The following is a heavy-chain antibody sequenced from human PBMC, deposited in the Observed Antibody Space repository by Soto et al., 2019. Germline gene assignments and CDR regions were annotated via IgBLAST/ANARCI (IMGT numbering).Heavy chain of an antibody. D-gene: IGHD6-13*01. CDR1: GGSISSYY. V-gene: IGHV4-4*07. CDR3: ARDSRVAAAGTPGPPLYYYYGMDV. CDR2: IYTSGST. Sequence: PSETLSLTCTVSGGSISSYYWSWIRQPSGKGLEWIGRIYTSGSTNYNPSLKSRVTMSVDTSKNQFSLKLSSVTAADTAVYYCARDSRVAAAGTPGPPLYYYYGMDVWGQGTTVTVS. J-gene: IGHJ6*02.